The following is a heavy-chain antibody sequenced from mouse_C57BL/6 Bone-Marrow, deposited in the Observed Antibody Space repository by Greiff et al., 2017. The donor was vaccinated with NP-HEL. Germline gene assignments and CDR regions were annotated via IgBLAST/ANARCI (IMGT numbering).Heavy chain of an antibody. Sequence: QVQLQQSGAELVKPGASATMSCKASGYTFTSYWITWVKQRPGQGLEGIGDIYPGSGSTNYNEKVKSKATLTVDTNPRTTHTQASSPTSEDTAVYYCARETLYLAWFAYWGQGTLVTVSA. CDR3: ARETLYLAWFAY. D-gene: IGHD2-3*01. V-gene: IGHV1-55*01. CDR2: IYPGSGST. J-gene: IGHJ3*01. CDR1: GYTFTSYW.